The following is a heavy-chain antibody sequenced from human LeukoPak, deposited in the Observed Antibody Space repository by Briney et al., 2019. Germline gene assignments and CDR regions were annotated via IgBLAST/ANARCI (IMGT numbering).Heavy chain of an antibody. D-gene: IGHD3-3*01. J-gene: IGHJ6*02. CDR2: IIPIFVTA. CDR3: ARPDDFWSGYYSGYYYGMDV. V-gene: IGHV1-69*13. Sequence: GASVKVFCKASGGTFSSYAISWVRQAPGQGLEWMGGIIPIFVTANYAQKFQGRVTITADESTSTAYMELSSLRSEDTAVYYCARPDDFWSGYYSGYYYGMDVWGQGTTVTVSS. CDR1: GGTFSSYA.